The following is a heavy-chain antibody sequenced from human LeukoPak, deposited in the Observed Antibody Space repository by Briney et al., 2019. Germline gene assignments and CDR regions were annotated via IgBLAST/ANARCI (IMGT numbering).Heavy chain of an antibody. D-gene: IGHD3-10*01. J-gene: IGHJ4*02. Sequence: ASVKVSCKASGYTFTSYYMHWVRRAPGQGLEWMGIINPSGGSTSYAQKFQGRVTMTRDTSTSTVYMELSSLRSEDTAVYYCAITMVRGERDYWGQGTLVTVSS. CDR3: AITMVRGERDY. CDR1: GYTFTSYY. CDR2: INPSGGST. V-gene: IGHV1-46*03.